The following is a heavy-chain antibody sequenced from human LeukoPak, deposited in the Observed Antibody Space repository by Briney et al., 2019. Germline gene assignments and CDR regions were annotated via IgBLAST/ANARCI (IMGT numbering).Heavy chain of an antibody. D-gene: IGHD3-9*01. CDR2: INHSGST. J-gene: IGHJ3*02. CDR3: GRGPAHYGILTGSPGAFDI. Sequence: PSETLSLTCAVYGGSFSGYYWSWIRQPPGKGLEWIGEINHSGSTNYNPSLKSRVTISVDTSKNQFSLKLSSVTAADTAVYYWGRGPAHYGILTGSPGAFDILGQGTKVTGS. CDR1: GGSFSGYY. V-gene: IGHV4-34*01.